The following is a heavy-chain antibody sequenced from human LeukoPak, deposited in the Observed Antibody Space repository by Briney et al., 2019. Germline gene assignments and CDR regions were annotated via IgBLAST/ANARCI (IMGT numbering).Heavy chain of an antibody. CDR2: IYTSGST. V-gene: IGHV4-61*02. J-gene: IGHJ6*03. CDR3: AREAARAYYYYMDV. CDR1: GYSITSGYY. D-gene: IGHD6-25*01. Sequence: SETLSLTCTVSGYSITSGYYWSWIRQPAGKGLEWIGRIYTSGSTNYNPSLKSRVTISVDTSKNQFSLKLSSVTAADTAVYYCAREAARAYYYYMDVWGKGTTVTVSS.